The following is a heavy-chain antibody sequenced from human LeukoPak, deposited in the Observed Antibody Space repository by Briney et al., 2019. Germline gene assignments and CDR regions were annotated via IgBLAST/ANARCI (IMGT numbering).Heavy chain of an antibody. D-gene: IGHD6-13*01. CDR3: AKQIAASGTGY. V-gene: IGHV3-23*01. CDR1: GFTFSTYA. Sequence: GGSLRLTCAASGFTFSTYAMNWVRQAPGKGLEWVSAISAGGSSTYYADPVKGLFTTSRDNSKNTLYLQMNNLRAEDTAVYYCAKQIAASGTGYWGQGTLVTVSS. J-gene: IGHJ4*02. CDR2: ISAGGSST.